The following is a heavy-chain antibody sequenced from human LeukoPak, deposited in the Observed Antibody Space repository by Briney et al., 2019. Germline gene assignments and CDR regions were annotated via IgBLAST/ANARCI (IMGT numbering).Heavy chain of an antibody. D-gene: IGHD1-26*01. CDR1: GYTFTSYG. CDR3: ARARAYLWEHPHYFDY. Sequence: ASVKVSCKASGYTFTSYGITWVRQAPGQGLEWMGWISAYNGYTNYAQKLQGRVTMTTDTSTSTAYMELRRLRSDDTAVYYCARARAYLWEHPHYFDYWGQGTLVTVSS. J-gene: IGHJ4*02. CDR2: ISAYNGYT. V-gene: IGHV1-18*04.